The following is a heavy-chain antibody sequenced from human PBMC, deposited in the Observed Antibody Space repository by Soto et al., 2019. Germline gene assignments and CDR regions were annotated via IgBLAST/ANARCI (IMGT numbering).Heavy chain of an antibody. J-gene: IGHJ5*02. CDR2: INSDASHT. CDR3: VSDGQCITTSCYGNWFDP. Sequence: EVQLVESGGGLVQPGGSLRLSCAASGFTFSTYWMHWIRQVPGKGLEWVSRINSDASHTYYADSVKGRFTISRDNAKNTLHLQMNSLGAEDTAVYYCVSDGQCITTSCYGNWFDPWGQGTLVTVSS. CDR1: GFTFSTYW. V-gene: IGHV3-74*01. D-gene: IGHD2-2*01.